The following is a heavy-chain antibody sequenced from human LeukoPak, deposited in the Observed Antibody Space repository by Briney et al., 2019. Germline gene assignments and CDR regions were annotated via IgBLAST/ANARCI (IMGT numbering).Heavy chain of an antibody. D-gene: IGHD3-10*01. CDR2: INHSGST. Sequence: PSETLSLTCAVYGGSFSGYYWSWIRQPPGKGLEWIGEINHSGSTNYNPSLKSRVTISVDTSKNQFSLKLSSVTAADTAVYYCARDLRGSGSSYNWFDPWGQGTLVTVSS. CDR1: GGSFSGYY. CDR3: ARDLRGSGSSYNWFDP. V-gene: IGHV4-34*01. J-gene: IGHJ5*02.